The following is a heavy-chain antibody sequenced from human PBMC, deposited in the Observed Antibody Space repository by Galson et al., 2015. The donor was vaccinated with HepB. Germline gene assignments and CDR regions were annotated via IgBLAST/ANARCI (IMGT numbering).Heavy chain of an antibody. J-gene: IGHJ4*02. V-gene: IGHV5-10-1*01. CDR3: AKVGDYYDSSGYYTTAFDY. Sequence: AEVKKPGESLRISCKGSGYSFTTYWINWVRQMPGKGLEWMGRIDPSDSCTNYSPSFQGHVTISVDKSISTAYLQWSSLEASDTAMYYCAKVGDYYDSSGYYTTAFDYWGQGTLVTVSS. CDR2: IDPSDSCT. D-gene: IGHD3-22*01. CDR1: GYSFTTYW.